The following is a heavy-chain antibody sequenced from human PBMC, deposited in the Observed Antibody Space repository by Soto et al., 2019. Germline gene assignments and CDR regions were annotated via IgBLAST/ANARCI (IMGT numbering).Heavy chain of an antibody. Sequence: SVKVSCKASGGTFSSYAISWVRQAPGQGLEWMGGIIPIFGTANYAQKFQGRVTITADESTSTAYMELSSLRSEDTAVYYCGRADVPATAIHHFDYWGQGTLVTVSS. CDR1: GGTFSSYA. J-gene: IGHJ4*02. V-gene: IGHV1-69*13. CDR3: GRADVPATAIHHFDY. D-gene: IGHD2-21*02. CDR2: IIPIFGTA.